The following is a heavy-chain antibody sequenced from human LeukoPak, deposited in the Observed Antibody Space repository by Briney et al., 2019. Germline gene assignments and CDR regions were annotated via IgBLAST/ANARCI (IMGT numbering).Heavy chain of an antibody. CDR1: GYTFTSYW. CDR3: ARHRGYSDY. Sequence: GESLKISCEGSGYTFTSYWIGWVRQMPRKGLEWMGIIYPGDSDTKYSPSFQGQVTISADKSISTAYLQWSSLKTSDTAMYYCARHRGYSDYWGQGTLVTVSS. J-gene: IGHJ4*02. V-gene: IGHV5-51*01. CDR2: IYPGDSDT.